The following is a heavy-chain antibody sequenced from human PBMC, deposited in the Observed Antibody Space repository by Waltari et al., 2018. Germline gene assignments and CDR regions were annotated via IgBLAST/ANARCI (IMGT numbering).Heavy chain of an antibody. V-gene: IGHV3-30*02. CDR3: AKDRNDCGGDCYTFDY. Sequence: QVQLVESGGGVVQPGGSLRLSCAASGFTFSSYGMHWVRQAPGKGLEWVAFIRYDGSNKYYADSVKGRFTISRDNSKNTLYLQMNSLRAGDTAVYYCAKDRNDCGGDCYTFDYWGQGTLVTVSS. D-gene: IGHD2-21*01. CDR1: GFTFSSYG. CDR2: IRYDGSNK. J-gene: IGHJ4*02.